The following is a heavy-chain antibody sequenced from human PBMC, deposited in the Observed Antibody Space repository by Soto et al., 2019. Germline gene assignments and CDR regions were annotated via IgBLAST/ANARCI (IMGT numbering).Heavy chain of an antibody. CDR2: NYYSGIT. CDR1: GGFISRGGYF. V-gene: IGHV4-31*02. CDR3: ARGSSIAGLYYGMDV. D-gene: IGHD6-6*01. J-gene: IGHJ6*02. Sequence: SEDLSLTWTVSGGFISRGGYFWTCIRQDPGKGLEWIGYNYYSGITYYNPSLKSRVTISLDTSKNQFSLKLSSVTAADTAVYYCARGSSIAGLYYGMDVWGQGTTVTVSS.